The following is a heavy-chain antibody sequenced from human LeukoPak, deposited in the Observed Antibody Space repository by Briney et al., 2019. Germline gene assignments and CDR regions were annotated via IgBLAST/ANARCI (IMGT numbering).Heavy chain of an antibody. V-gene: IGHV4-61*02. CDR1: GGSISSGSYY. D-gene: IGHD6-13*01. Sequence: PSETLSLTCTVSGGSISSGSYYWSWIRQPAGKGLEWIGRIYTSGSTNYNPSLKSRVTISVDTSKNQFSLKLSSVTAADTAVYYCARETDSSSWYVWFDYWGQGTLVTVSS. CDR2: IYTSGST. CDR3: ARETDSSSWYVWFDY. J-gene: IGHJ4*02.